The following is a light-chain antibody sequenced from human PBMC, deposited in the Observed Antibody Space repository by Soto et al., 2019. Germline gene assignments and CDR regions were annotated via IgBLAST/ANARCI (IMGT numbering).Light chain of an antibody. CDR2: AAS. V-gene: IGKV3-20*01. CDR1: QSVSLS. CDR3: QQYGYSPIT. J-gene: IGKJ5*01. Sequence: EIVLTQSPATLSVSPGGRATLSCRASQSVSLSLAWYKHKPGQAPRLLIYAASSRATGSPDRFSGGGSGTDFTLTISRLEPEDFAVYYCQQYGYSPITFGQGTRLEIK.